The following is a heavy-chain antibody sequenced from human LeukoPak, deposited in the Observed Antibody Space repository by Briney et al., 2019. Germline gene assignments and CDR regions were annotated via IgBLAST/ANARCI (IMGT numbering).Heavy chain of an antibody. CDR3: AKDGGSAVAGTGGDY. D-gene: IGHD6-19*01. V-gene: IGHV3-23*01. J-gene: IGHJ4*02. CDR2: ISGSGGST. Sequence: GGSLRLSCAASGFTFSSYAMSWVRQAPGKGLEWVSAISGSGGSTYYADSVKGRCTISRDNSKNTLYLQMNSLRAEDTAVYYCAKDGGSAVAGTGGDYWGQGTLVTVSS. CDR1: GFTFSSYA.